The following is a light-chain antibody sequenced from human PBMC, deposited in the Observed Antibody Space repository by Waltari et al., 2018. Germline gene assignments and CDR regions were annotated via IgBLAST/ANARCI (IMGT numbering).Light chain of an antibody. CDR2: DVT. Sequence: HSALTQPASVSGSPGQSITLSCTGTSSDVGGSNFVSWYQQHPGKVPKLIIYDVTNRPSGVSNRFSGSKSGNTASLTISGLQAEDEADYYCSSYTTSSTYVFGTGTKVTVL. CDR1: SSDVGGSNF. J-gene: IGLJ1*01. CDR3: SSYTTSSTYV. V-gene: IGLV2-14*03.